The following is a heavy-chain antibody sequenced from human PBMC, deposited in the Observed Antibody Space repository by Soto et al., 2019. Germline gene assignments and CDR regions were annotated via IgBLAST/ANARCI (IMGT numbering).Heavy chain of an antibody. CDR3: ARDSGGSYDY. Sequence: EVQLVESGGGLVQPGGSLRLSCAASGFTFSNYYMDWVRQVPGKGLEWVGRSRNKVNSYNTEYAASVKGRFSISRDDSRDSTYLQMNSLKTEDTAVYYCARDSGGSYDYWGQGALVIVAS. J-gene: IGHJ4*02. CDR1: GFTFSNYY. V-gene: IGHV3-72*01. CDR2: SRNKVNSYNT. D-gene: IGHD1-26*01.